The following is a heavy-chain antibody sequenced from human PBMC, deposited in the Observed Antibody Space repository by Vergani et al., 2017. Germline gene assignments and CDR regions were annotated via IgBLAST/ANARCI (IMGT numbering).Heavy chain of an antibody. CDR2: INSDGDST. V-gene: IGHV3-74*01. D-gene: IGHD1-26*01. CDR3: ARDGWELLDYFYYMEV. J-gene: IGHJ6*03. Sequence: VQLVESGGGLVQPGGSLRLSCTASGFTFSNYWMQWVRQAPGKGVMWVARINSDGDSTSYADSVKGRFTISRDNAKNTLYLQMDSLRAEDTAVYYCARDGWELLDYFYYMEVWGKGNTVTVSS. CDR1: GFTFSNYW.